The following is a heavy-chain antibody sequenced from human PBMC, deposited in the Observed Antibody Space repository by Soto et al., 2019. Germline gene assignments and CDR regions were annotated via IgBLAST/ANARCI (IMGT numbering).Heavy chain of an antibody. D-gene: IGHD3-16*01. CDR2: IYYSGST. J-gene: IGHJ4*02. CDR3: ARGPPFH. Sequence: SETLSLTCTVSGGSISSRGYYWGWIRQPPGKGLEWIGTIYYSGSTYYNPSLKSRVTISVDRSKNQFSLKLSSVTAADTAVYYCARGPPFHWGQGTLVTVSS. V-gene: IGHV4-39*07. CDR1: GGSISSRGYY.